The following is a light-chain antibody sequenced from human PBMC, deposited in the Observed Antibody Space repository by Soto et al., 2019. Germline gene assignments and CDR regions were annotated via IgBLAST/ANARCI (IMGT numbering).Light chain of an antibody. CDR3: AAWDDSLSGPV. Sequence: QYVLTQPPSASGTPGQRVTISCSGSSSNIGSNYVYWYQQLPGTAPKLLIYRNNQRPSGVPDRFSGSKSGTSASLAISGLRSEDEADYYWAAWDDSLSGPVFGGGTKLTVL. CDR2: RNN. CDR1: SSNIGSNY. J-gene: IGLJ2*01. V-gene: IGLV1-47*01.